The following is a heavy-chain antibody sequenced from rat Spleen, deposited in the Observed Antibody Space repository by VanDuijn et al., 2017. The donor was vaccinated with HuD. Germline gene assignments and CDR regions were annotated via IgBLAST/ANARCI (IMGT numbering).Heavy chain of an antibody. CDR3: ARRHYGYTDYFDY. D-gene: IGHD1-6*01. CDR2: LSYDGITT. V-gene: IGHV5-29*01. CDR1: GFTFSNYG. J-gene: IGHJ2*01. Sequence: EVQLVESGGGLVQPGRSLKLSCAVSGFTFSNYGMAWVRQAPTKGLEWVATLSYDGITTYYRDSVKGRFTISSENAKSTLYLQMDSLRSEDTATYYCARRHYGYTDYFDYWGQGVTVTVSS.